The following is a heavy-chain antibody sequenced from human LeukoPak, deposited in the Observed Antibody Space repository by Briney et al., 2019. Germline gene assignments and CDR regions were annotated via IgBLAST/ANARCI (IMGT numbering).Heavy chain of an antibody. D-gene: IGHD3-9*01. CDR3: ARDLYYDILTGYGYYYYYGMDV. J-gene: IGHJ6*02. Sequence: PGGSLRLSCAASGFTFSSYWMHWVRQAPGKGLVWVSRINSDGSSTSYADSVKGRFTISRDNAKNTLYLQMNSLRAEDTAVYYCARDLYYDILTGYGYYYYYGMDVWGQGTAVTVSS. CDR1: GFTFSSYW. V-gene: IGHV3-74*01. CDR2: INSDGSST.